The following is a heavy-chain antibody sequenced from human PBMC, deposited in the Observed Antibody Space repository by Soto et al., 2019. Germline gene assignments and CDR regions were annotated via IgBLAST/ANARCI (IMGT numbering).Heavy chain of an antibody. D-gene: IGHD2-15*01. CDR2: VDQSGST. CDR1: GGSFSGDY. CDR3: ARDRQRGYCTGGSCYSYFDY. V-gene: IGHV4-34*01. J-gene: IGHJ4*02. Sequence: QVQLQQWGAGLLKPSETLSLTCAIYGGSFSGDYWSWIRQPPGMGLEWIGEVDQSGSTNYNPSLKGRVSISGDTSKNQFSLKLNSVTAADTAVYYCARDRQRGYCTGGSCYSYFDYWGQGALVIVSS.